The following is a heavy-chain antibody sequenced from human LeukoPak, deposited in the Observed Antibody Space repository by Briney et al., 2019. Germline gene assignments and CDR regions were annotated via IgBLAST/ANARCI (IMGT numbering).Heavy chain of an antibody. Sequence: GGSLRLSCAASGFSVGGFSMHWYRQAPGKGLIWVSEVNPGASFRGYADSVRGRFTISRDNAKNTLYLQMNSLRAEDAAVYYCAKEDCSGGRCYSLHYWGQGTLVTVSS. D-gene: IGHD2-15*01. CDR1: GFSVGGFS. CDR3: AKEDCSGGRCYSLHY. V-gene: IGHV3-74*01. CDR2: VNPGASFR. J-gene: IGHJ4*02.